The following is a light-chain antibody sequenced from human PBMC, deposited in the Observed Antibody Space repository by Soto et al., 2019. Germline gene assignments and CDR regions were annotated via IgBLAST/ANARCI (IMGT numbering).Light chain of an antibody. CDR2: SHN. J-gene: IGLJ2*01. Sequence: QSVLPQTPSVSGTPGQTVTISCSGSSSNIGRNYVYWYQQLPGAAPKLLMYSHNIRPSGVPDRFSASTSGTSASLVISGLRSEDEADYHCATWHDSLNGVLFGGGTKLTVL. CDR3: ATWHDSLNGVL. V-gene: IGLV1-47*02. CDR1: SSNIGRNY.